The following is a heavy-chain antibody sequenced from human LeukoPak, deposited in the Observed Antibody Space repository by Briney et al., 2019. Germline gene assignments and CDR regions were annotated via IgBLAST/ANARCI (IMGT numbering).Heavy chain of an antibody. Sequence: ASVKVSCKTSGYTLTAYYLHWVRQAPGQGLEWMGWINPNSGNTNYAQNFQGRVTMTRDTSINTAYMDLGRLRSDDTAVYYCARGGDATLSFGDLLVLGLFDPWGQGTLVTVSS. V-gene: IGHV1-2*02. D-gene: IGHD3-10*01. CDR2: INPNSGNT. J-gene: IGHJ5*02. CDR3: ARGGDATLSFGDLLVLGLFDP. CDR1: GYTLTAYY.